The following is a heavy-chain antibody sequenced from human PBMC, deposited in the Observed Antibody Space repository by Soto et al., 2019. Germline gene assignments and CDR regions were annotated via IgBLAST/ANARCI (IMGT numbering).Heavy chain of an antibody. J-gene: IGHJ5*02. CDR1: GGSISIGVYY. CDR3: AREISAAPNWFDP. V-gene: IGHV4-31*03. Sequence: PSETLSLTCTVSGGSISIGVYYWSWIRQHPGKGLEWIGYIYYSGSTYYNPSLKSRVTISVDTSKNQFSLKLSSVTAADTAVYYCAREISAAPNWFDPWGQGTLVTVSS. CDR2: IYYSGST. D-gene: IGHD6-13*01.